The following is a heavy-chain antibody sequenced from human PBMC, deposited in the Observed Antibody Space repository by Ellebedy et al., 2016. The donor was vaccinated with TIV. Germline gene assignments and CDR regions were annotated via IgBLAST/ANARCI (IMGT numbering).Heavy chain of an antibody. CDR3: ARDTSIGYSSTWWDKADYYYMDV. CDR1: GYSFTSYG. D-gene: IGHD6-6*01. V-gene: IGHV1-18*01. Sequence: AASVKVSCKASGYSFTSYGISWVRQAPGQGLEWMGWISAYNGNTNYKEKLQGRVTMTTDTSTSTVYMELRSLKSDDTAVYYCARDTSIGYSSTWWDKADYYYMDVWGKGTTVTVSS. CDR2: ISAYNGNT. J-gene: IGHJ6*03.